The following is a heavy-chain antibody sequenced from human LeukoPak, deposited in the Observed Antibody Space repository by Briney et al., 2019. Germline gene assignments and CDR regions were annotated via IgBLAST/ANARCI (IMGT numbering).Heavy chain of an antibody. CDR3: AKDIGYGDYLGAFDI. D-gene: IGHD4-17*01. CDR2: IRWNSGSI. Sequence: PGRSLRLSCAASGFTFDDYAVHWVRQAPGKGLEWVSGIRWNSGSIGYADSVKGRFTISRDNAKNSLYLQMNSLRAEDTALYYCAKDIGYGDYLGAFDIWGQGTMVTVSS. J-gene: IGHJ3*02. CDR1: GFTFDDYA. V-gene: IGHV3-9*01.